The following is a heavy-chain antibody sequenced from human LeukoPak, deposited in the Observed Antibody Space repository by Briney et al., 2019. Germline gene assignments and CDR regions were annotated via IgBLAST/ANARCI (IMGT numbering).Heavy chain of an antibody. CDR1: GFTFSSYS. CDR2: ISGSSSYI. Sequence: KPEGSLRLSCAASGFTFSSYSMNWVRQAPGKGLEWLSSISGSSSYIYYADSVKGRFTISRDNARNSLYLQMKSLRAEDTAVYYCARTPSIVGYTSRELGHWYFDLWGRGTPVTVSS. D-gene: IGHD6-13*01. CDR3: ARTPSIVGYTSRELGHWYFDL. V-gene: IGHV3-21*01. J-gene: IGHJ2*01.